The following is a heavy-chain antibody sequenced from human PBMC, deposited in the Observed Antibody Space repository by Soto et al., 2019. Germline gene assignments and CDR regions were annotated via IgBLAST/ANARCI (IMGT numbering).Heavy chain of an antibody. CDR2: IYHSGST. CDR1: GGSISSSNW. CDR3: ARDGNHRYCSGGSCYPPYNWFDP. D-gene: IGHD2-15*01. V-gene: IGHV4-4*02. Sequence: SETLSLTCAVSGGSISSSNWWSWVRQPPGKGLEWIGEIYHSGSTNYNPSLKSRVTISVDKSKNQFSLKLSSVTAADTAVYYCARDGNHRYCSGGSCYPPYNWFDPWGQGTLVTVSS. J-gene: IGHJ5*02.